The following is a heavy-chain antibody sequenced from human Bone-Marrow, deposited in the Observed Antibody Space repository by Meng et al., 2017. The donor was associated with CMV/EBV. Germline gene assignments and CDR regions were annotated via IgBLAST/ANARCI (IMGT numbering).Heavy chain of an antibody. D-gene: IGHD3-22*01. V-gene: IGHV3-15*01. CDR3: ARVRETRIYYDSSGYSPDYYYGMDV. CDR2: IKSKTDGGTT. Sequence: GESLKISCAASGFTVSNAWRSWVRQAPGKGLEWVGRIKSKTDGGTTDYAAPVKGRFTISRDDSKNTLYLQMNSLRAEDTAVYYCARVRETRIYYDSSGYSPDYYYGMDVWGQGTTVTVPS. CDR1: GFTVSNAW. J-gene: IGHJ6*02.